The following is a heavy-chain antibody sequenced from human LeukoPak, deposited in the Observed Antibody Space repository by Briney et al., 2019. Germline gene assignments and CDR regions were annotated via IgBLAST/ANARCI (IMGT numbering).Heavy chain of an antibody. CDR3: ATIRGSNYFDY. J-gene: IGHJ4*02. D-gene: IGHD3-3*02. V-gene: IGHV3-53*04. Sequence: GGSLRLSCAASGFTVSGSYMSWVRQAPGKGLEWVAVMYASGSTYYADSVKGRFTISRQNSENTLYLQMNSLRPEDTAVYYCATIRGSNYFDYWGQGALVTVSS. CDR2: MYASGST. CDR1: GFTVSGSY.